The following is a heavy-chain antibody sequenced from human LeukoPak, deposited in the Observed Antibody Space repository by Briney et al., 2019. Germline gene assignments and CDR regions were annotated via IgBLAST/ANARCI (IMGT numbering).Heavy chain of an antibody. J-gene: IGHJ4*02. CDR3: ARRSPVALDY. CDR1: AGSITNYF. D-gene: IGHD6-19*01. CDR2: IYYSGST. V-gene: IGHV4-59*08. Sequence: KASETLSLTCTVSAGSITNYFWSWIRQPPGKGLEWIGYIYYSGSTNYNPSLKSRVTISVDTSKNQFSLKLSSVTAADTAVYYCARRSPVALDYWGQGTLVTVSS.